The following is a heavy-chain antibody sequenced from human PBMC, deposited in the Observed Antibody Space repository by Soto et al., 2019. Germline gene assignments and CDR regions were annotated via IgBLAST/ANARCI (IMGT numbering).Heavy chain of an antibody. CDR1: GGTFSNFA. D-gene: IGHD4-4*01. Sequence: QVQLVQSGPEVKKPGSSVKVSCEASGGTFSNFAVNWVRQAPGQGLEWVGGIIPLFNVAKYAQKFEGRVTIVADDSKSTAFMDVSSLRSDDSAVYSCAASGRDVLGYDYKDTEGLDISGQGRMVIDSS. CDR2: IIPLFNVA. J-gene: IGHJ3*02. CDR3: AASGRDVLGYDYKDTEGLDI. V-gene: IGHV1-69*01.